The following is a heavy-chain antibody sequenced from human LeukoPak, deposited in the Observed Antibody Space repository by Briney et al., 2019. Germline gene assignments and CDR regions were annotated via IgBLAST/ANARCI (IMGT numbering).Heavy chain of an antibody. Sequence: WGSLRLSCAASGFDFSGAYMNWVRQAPGKGLEWVGLIKNKHEHQATDYAAPVRERFIITRDDSSSTLFLQMNSLKTEDTAVYYCVTDANRVLGARGTGYWGQGILVTVSS. D-gene: IGHD2-8*01. CDR1: GFDFSGAY. V-gene: IGHV3-15*07. CDR3: VTDANRVLGARGTGY. J-gene: IGHJ4*02. CDR2: IKNKHEHQAT.